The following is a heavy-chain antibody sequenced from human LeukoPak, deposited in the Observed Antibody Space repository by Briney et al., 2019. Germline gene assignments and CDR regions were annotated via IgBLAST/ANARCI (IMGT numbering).Heavy chain of an antibody. D-gene: IGHD6-19*01. CDR1: GFTFSSYA. CDR3: AKGRGSGWYVGAYILDY. Sequence: GGSLRLSCAASGFTFSSYAMSWVRQAPGKGLEWVSGISWDSGSTGYADSVKGRFTISRDNARNSLYLQMNSLRAEDTALYYCAKGRGSGWYVGAYILDYWGQGTLVTVSS. J-gene: IGHJ4*02. CDR2: ISWDSGST. V-gene: IGHV3-9*01.